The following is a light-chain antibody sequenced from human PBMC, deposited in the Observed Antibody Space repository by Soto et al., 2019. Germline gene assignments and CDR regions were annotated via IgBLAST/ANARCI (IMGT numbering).Light chain of an antibody. Sequence: EIVMTQSPGTLSVSPGERATLSCRAGQGVTTNFAWYQQKPGQAPRLLIYGASNRATGIPDRFSGSGSGTEFTLTISSLQPDDFATYYCQHYNSYSEAFGQGTKVDIK. CDR3: QHYNSYSEA. V-gene: IGKV3D-15*01. CDR1: QGVTTN. CDR2: GAS. J-gene: IGKJ1*01.